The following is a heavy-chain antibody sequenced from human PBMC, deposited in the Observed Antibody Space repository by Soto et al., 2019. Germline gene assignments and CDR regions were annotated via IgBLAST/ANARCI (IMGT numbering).Heavy chain of an antibody. CDR2: INSDGSST. Sequence: GGSLRLSCAASGFTFSSYWMHWVRQAPGKGLVWVSRINSDGSSTSYADSVKGRFTISRDNAKNSLYLQMNSLRAEDTAVYYCARAYCSNGVCYSFDVWGQGTTVTVSS. CDR3: ARAYCSNGVCYSFDV. J-gene: IGHJ6*02. D-gene: IGHD2-8*01. CDR1: GFTFSSYW. V-gene: IGHV3-74*01.